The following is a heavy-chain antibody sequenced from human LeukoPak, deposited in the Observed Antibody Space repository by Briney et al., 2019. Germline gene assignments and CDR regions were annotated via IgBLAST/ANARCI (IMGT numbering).Heavy chain of an antibody. D-gene: IGHD3-10*01. CDR2: IYYSGST. V-gene: IGHV4-59*08. Sequence: SETLSLTCTVSGGSISSYYWSWIRQPPGKGLEWIWYIYYSGSTNYNPSLKSRVTISVDTSKNQFSLKLSSVTAADTAVYYCARRRESLLWFGEPDHDAFDIWGQGTMVTVSS. CDR1: GGSISSYY. CDR3: ARRRESLLWFGEPDHDAFDI. J-gene: IGHJ3*02.